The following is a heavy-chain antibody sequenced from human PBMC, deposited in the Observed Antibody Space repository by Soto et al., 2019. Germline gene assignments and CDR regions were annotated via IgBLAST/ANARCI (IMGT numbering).Heavy chain of an antibody. J-gene: IGHJ4*02. V-gene: IGHV4-34*01. CDR2: INQSGTT. CDR3: ARVFILGYCTGDDCSQPHYFDY. D-gene: IGHD2-8*02. CDR1: GGSFSAYS. Sequence: SETLSLTCAVHGGSFSAYSWAWIRQTPGKGLEWIGEINQSGTTNYNPSLKSRATLSIATSNNQFSLRRSSVTAADTAVYYCARVFILGYCTGDDCSQPHYFDYSSQGSLGTVSS.